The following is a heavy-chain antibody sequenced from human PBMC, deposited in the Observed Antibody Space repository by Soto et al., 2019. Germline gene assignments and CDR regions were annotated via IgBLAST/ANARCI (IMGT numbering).Heavy chain of an antibody. D-gene: IGHD1-26*01. CDR3: ARGWPSGTGCFDP. Sequence: ASVKVSCKASGYTFTGYYMHWVRQAPGQGLEWMGWINPNSGGTNYAQKFQGRVTMTRDTSISTAYMELSRLRSDDTAVYYCARGWPSGTGCFDPWGQGTLVTVSS. J-gene: IGHJ5*02. V-gene: IGHV1-2*02. CDR2: INPNSGGT. CDR1: GYTFTGYY.